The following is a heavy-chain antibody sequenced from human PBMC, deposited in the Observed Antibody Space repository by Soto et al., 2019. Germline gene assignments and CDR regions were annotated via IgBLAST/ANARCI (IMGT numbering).Heavy chain of an antibody. D-gene: IGHD4-17*01. CDR2: ISYDGSNK. Sequence: QVQLVESGGGVVQPGRSLRLSCAASGFTFSSYGMHWVRQAPGKGLEWVAVISYDGSNKYYADSVKGRFTISRDNSKNTLYLQMNSLRAEDTAVYYCAKAYYGDFYYFDYWGQGTLVTVSS. V-gene: IGHV3-30*18. CDR1: GFTFSSYG. CDR3: AKAYYGDFYYFDY. J-gene: IGHJ4*02.